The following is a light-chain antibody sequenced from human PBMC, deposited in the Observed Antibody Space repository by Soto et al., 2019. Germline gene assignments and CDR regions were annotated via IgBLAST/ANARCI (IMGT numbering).Light chain of an antibody. V-gene: IGKV3-15*01. J-gene: IGKJ2*01. CDR1: QRTGSN. Sequence: ETVMTQSPASLSVSPGDRATLSCRASQRTGSNVAWYQQKSGQPPRLLIYDATTRAPGVPARFSGSGSGTEFTLSIGSLQSEDFAVYYCQQYDNWPLYTFGQGTKVDIK. CDR2: DAT. CDR3: QQYDNWPLYT.